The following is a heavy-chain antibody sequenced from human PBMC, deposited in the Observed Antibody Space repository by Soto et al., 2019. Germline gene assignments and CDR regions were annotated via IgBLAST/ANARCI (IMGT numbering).Heavy chain of an antibody. V-gene: IGHV4-4*07. CDR3: ARESTVAGTDNWFDS. CDR2: IYTSGST. J-gene: IGHJ5*01. Sequence: SSETLSLTCTVSGAFISGYYWSWIRQPAGKGLEWIGRIYTSGSTKYSPSLKSRATMSVDTSKKQFSLKLNSVTAADTAVYYCARESTVAGTDNWFDSWG. D-gene: IGHD6-13*01. CDR1: GAFISGYY.